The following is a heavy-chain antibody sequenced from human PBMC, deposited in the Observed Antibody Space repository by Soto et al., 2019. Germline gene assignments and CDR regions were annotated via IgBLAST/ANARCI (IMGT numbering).Heavy chain of an antibody. Sequence: GGSLRLSCEASGFTFSDYYMTWIRQAPGKGLEWVSYISSGGSTIYYADSAKGRFTISRDNAKNSLYLQMNSLRAEDTAVYYCAREDCSGGSCYAYHGMDVWGQGTTVTVS. CDR3: AREDCSGGSCYAYHGMDV. CDR1: GFTFSDYY. V-gene: IGHV3-11*01. CDR2: ISSGGSTI. D-gene: IGHD2-15*01. J-gene: IGHJ6*02.